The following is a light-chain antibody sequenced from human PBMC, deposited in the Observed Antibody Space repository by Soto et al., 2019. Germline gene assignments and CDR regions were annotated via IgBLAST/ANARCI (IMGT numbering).Light chain of an antibody. J-gene: IGLJ1*01. Sequence: QSALTPPASMSGSPGQSITISCTGTSSDIGRYNFVSWYQHHPGKAPKLIIYEATKRPSGVSYRFSGSKSGNTASLTISGLQAEDEADYYCTSYTITSPYVFGTGTKLTVL. CDR1: SSDIGRYNF. V-gene: IGLV2-14*01. CDR2: EAT. CDR3: TSYTITSPYV.